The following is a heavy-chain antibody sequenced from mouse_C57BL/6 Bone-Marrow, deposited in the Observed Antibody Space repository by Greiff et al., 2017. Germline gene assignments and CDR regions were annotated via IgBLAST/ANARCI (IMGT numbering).Heavy chain of an antibody. Sequence: QVQLQQPGAELVKPGASVKMSCKASVYTFTSYWITWVKQRPGQGLEWIGDIYPGSGSTNYNEKFKSKATLTVDTSSSTAYMQLSSLTSEDSAVYYCARRVWYSWYFDVWGTGTTVTVSS. V-gene: IGHV1-55*01. J-gene: IGHJ1*03. D-gene: IGHD1-1*02. CDR3: ARRVWYSWYFDV. CDR2: IYPGSGST. CDR1: VYTFTSYW.